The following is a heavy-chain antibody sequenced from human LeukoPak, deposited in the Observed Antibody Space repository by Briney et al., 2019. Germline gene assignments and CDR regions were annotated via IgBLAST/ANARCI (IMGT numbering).Heavy chain of an antibody. CDR3: ASLSAAAALGLAFDI. Sequence: ASVKVSCKSSLGTFISYAISWVRQAPGQGLEWMGGIIPIFGTANYAQKFQGRVTTTADESTSTAYMELSSLRSEDTAVYYCASLSAAAALGLAFDIWGQGTMVTASS. CDR1: LGTFISYA. CDR2: IIPIFGTA. J-gene: IGHJ3*02. D-gene: IGHD6-13*01. V-gene: IGHV1-69*13.